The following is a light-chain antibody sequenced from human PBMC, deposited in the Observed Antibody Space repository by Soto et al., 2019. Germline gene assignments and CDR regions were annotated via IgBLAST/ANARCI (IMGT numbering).Light chain of an antibody. CDR2: LGS. V-gene: IGKV2-28*01. Sequence: DIVMTQSPLSLPVTPGEPASISCRSSQSLLHSNGYNYLDWYLQKPGQSPQLLIYLGSNRSSGVAERFSGSGSGTNFTLKTSRVESEDVGVYYCMQALQTPPWTFGQGTKAEIK. CDR3: MQALQTPPWT. CDR1: QSLLHSNGYNY. J-gene: IGKJ1*01.